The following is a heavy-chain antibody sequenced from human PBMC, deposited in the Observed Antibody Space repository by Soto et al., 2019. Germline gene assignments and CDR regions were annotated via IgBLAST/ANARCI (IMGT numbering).Heavy chain of an antibody. CDR1: GGSFSGYY. D-gene: IGHD3-10*01. CDR2: INHSGST. V-gene: IGHV4-34*01. Sequence: PSETLSLTCAVYGGSFSGYYWSWIRQPPGKGLEWIGEINHSGSTNYNPSLKSRVTISVDTSKNQFSLKLSSVTAADTAVYYCARGGTLLWFGELFFYYYCGMDVWGQGTTVT. J-gene: IGHJ6*02. CDR3: ARGGTLLWFGELFFYYYCGMDV.